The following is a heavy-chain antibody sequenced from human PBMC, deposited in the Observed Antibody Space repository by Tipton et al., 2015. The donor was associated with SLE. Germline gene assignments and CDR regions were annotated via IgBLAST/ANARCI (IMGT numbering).Heavy chain of an antibody. D-gene: IGHD7-27*01. CDR2: IYSGGST. CDR1: GFTFSSYA. J-gene: IGHJ3*02. CDR3: AKRGVGIGDAFDI. Sequence: SLRLSCAASGFTFSSYAMSWVRQAPGKGLEWVSVIYSGGSTYYADSVKGRFTISRDNSKNTLYLQMNGLRAEDTAVYYCAKRGVGIGDAFDIWGQGTMVTVSS. V-gene: IGHV3-23*03.